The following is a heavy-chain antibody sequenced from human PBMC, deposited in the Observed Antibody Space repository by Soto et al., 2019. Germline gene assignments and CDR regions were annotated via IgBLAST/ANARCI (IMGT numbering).Heavy chain of an antibody. CDR2: VSFDGVNK. J-gene: IGHJ4*02. CDR3: ARDPDLIEAAGNYFDY. Sequence: LRLSCSVSGFTLNTYSMHWVRQAPGKGLEWVAVVSFDGVNKHYRDSVKGRFTISRDIAKNMLYLQMTSLRLEDTALYYCARDPDLIEAAGNYFDYWGQGTLVTVS. D-gene: IGHD6-13*01. CDR1: GFTLNTYS. V-gene: IGHV3-30-3*01.